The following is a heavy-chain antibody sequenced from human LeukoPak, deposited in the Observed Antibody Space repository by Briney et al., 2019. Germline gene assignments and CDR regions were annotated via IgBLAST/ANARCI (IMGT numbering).Heavy chain of an antibody. J-gene: IGHJ4*02. CDR2: IPYEGSNK. CDR1: GFTFSNYG. D-gene: IGHD2-21*01. CDR3: AKDICGGDCYLHGGY. V-gene: IGHV3-30*02. Sequence: GGSLRLSCAASGFTFSNYGMHWVRQVPGKGLEWVAFIPYEGSNKYYADSLKGRFTISRDNSKNTLYLQMNSLRAEDTAIYYCAKDICGGDCYLHGGYWGQGTLVTVSS.